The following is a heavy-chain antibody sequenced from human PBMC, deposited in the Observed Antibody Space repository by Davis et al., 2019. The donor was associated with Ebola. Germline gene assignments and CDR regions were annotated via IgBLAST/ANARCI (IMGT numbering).Heavy chain of an antibody. CDR3: ARHPIYCSSTSCPPGAFDI. CDR1: VGSFSGYY. Sequence: PSETLSLTCAVYVGSFSGYYWSWIRQPPGKGLEWIGEINHSGSTNYNPSLKSRVTISVDTSKNQFSLKLSSVTAADTAVYYCARHPIYCSSTSCPPGAFDIWGQGTMVTVSS. D-gene: IGHD2-2*01. V-gene: IGHV4-34*01. J-gene: IGHJ3*02. CDR2: INHSGST.